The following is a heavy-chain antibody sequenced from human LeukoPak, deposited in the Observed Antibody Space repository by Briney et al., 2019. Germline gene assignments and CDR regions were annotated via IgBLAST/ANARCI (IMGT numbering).Heavy chain of an antibody. D-gene: IGHD3-10*01. CDR2: ISSNGGST. CDR3: ARAADYYGSGSYYNAVYCYGMDV. Sequence: GGSLRLSCAASGFTFSSYAMHWVRQAPGKGLEYVSAISSNGGSTYYANSVKGRFTISRDNSKNTLYLQMGSLRAEDMAVYYCARAADYYGSGSYYNAVYCYGMDVWGQGTTVTVSS. CDR1: GFTFSSYA. V-gene: IGHV3-64*01. J-gene: IGHJ6*02.